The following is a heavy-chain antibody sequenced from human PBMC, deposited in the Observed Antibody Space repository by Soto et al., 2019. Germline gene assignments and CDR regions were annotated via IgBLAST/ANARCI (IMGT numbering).Heavy chain of an antibody. D-gene: IGHD2-15*01. CDR2: IHGSDGRT. CDR1: GFAFSTIV. Sequence: PGGSLRLSCAASGFAFSTIVMTWVRQAPGKGLEWVSSIHGSDGRTWYADSVKGRFTISRDNSKDTLFLQLDSLRGDDSAIYYCAKVLVSTLDAFDFWGQGTMVTVSS. CDR3: AKVLVSTLDAFDF. J-gene: IGHJ3*01. V-gene: IGHV3-23*01.